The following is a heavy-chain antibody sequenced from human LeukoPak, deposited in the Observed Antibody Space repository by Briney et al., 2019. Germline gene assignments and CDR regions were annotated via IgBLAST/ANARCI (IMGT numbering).Heavy chain of an antibody. V-gene: IGHV4-59*08. Sequence: SETLSLTCTVSGGSISNFYWSWIRQPPEKGLEWIGYLYDSESTNYNPSFKSRVTMSVDTSKNQFSLKLSSVTAADTAVYYCARPVAAYWYFDVWGRGSLVTVSS. CDR3: ARPVAAYWYFDV. J-gene: IGHJ2*01. CDR2: LYDSEST. D-gene: IGHD2-15*01. CDR1: GGSISNFY.